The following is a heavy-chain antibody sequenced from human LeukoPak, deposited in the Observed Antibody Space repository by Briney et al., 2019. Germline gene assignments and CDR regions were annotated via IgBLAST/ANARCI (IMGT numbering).Heavy chain of an antibody. D-gene: IGHD5-12*01. CDR3: ARGYSGYDLYYYYYMDV. CDR2: IYYSGST. V-gene: IGHV4-61*01. CDR1: GGSISTSSYY. Sequence: ETLSLTCPVSGGSISTSSYYWSWIRQPPGKGLEWIWYIYYSGSTNYNPSLKSRVTISVDTSKNQFSLKLSSVTAADTAVYYCARGYSGYDLYYYYYMDVWGKGTTVTISS. J-gene: IGHJ6*03.